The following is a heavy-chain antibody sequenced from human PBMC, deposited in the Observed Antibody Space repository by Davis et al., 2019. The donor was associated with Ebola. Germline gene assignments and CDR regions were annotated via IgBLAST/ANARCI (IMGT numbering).Heavy chain of an antibody. J-gene: IGHJ6*02. V-gene: IGHV1-18*01. D-gene: IGHD2-2*01. CDR1: GYTFTSYG. CDR3: ARGPTVVVPADYGMDV. Sequence: ASVKVSCKASGYTFTSYGISWVRQAPGQGLEWMGWISAYNGNTNYAQKLQGRVTMTTDTSTSTAYMELRSLRSDDTAVYYCARGPTVVVPADYGMDVWGQGTTVTVSS. CDR2: ISAYNGNT.